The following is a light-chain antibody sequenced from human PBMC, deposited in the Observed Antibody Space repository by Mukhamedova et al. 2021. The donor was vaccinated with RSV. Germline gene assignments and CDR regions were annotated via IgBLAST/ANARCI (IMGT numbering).Light chain of an antibody. Sequence: YRQKPGEVPELLIYPASTLVSDVPSRFSGSGSETDFTLTINGLQPEDFATYYCQQTHTAPFTFGPGTKVDFK. J-gene: IGKJ3*01. CDR2: PAS. CDR3: QQTHTAPFT. V-gene: IGKV1-39*01.